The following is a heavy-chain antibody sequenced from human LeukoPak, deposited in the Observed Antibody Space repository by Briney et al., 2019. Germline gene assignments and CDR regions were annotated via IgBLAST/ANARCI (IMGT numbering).Heavy chain of an antibody. D-gene: IGHD1-7*01. CDR1: GYTFTGYY. CDR3: ARGDNWNYVSWFDP. V-gene: IGHV1-2*02. J-gene: IGHJ5*02. Sequence: GASVKVSCKASGYTFTGYYMHWARQAPGQGLEWMGWINPNSGGTNYAQKFQGRVTMTRDTSISTAYMELRSLRSDDTAVYYCARGDNWNYVSWFDPWGQGTVVTVSS. CDR2: INPNSGGT.